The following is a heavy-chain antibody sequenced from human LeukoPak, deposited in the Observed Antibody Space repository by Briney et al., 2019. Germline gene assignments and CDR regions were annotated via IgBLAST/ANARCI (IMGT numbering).Heavy chain of an antibody. J-gene: IGHJ5*02. Sequence: SETLSLTCTVSGGSISNPNYYWGWIRQPPGEGLEWIGSIYYSGSTYYNPYLKSRVAISQDTSKNQFSLDLTSVTAADTAVYYCAGIYYYGPNWFDPWGQGTLVTVSS. CDR2: IYYSGST. V-gene: IGHV4-39*07. D-gene: IGHD3-10*01. CDR1: GGSISNPNYY. CDR3: AGIYYYGPNWFDP.